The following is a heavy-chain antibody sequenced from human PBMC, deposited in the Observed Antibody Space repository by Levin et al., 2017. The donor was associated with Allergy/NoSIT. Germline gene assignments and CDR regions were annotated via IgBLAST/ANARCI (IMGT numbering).Heavy chain of an antibody. CDR2: ITWNSGNI. V-gene: IGHV3-9*01. CDR1: GFTFDDYA. J-gene: IGHJ4*02. Sequence: SLKISCAASGFTFDDYAMHWVRQAPGKGLEWVSSITWNSGNIGYADSVKGRFTISRENAKNSLYLQMNSLRPEDTALYYCAKEGHSGWYVDYWGQGTLVTVSS. D-gene: IGHD6-19*01. CDR3: AKEGHSGWYVDY.